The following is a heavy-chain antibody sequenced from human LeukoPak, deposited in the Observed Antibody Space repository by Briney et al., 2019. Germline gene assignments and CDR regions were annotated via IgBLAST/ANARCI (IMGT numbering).Heavy chain of an antibody. Sequence: GGSLRLSCAASGFTFSSYAMHWVRQAPGKGLEWVSSISSSSSYIYYADSVKGRFTISRDNAKNSLYLQMNSLRAEDTAVYYCARVYHSSGGFDPWGQGTLVTVSS. CDR3: ARVYHSSGGFDP. D-gene: IGHD6-25*01. CDR1: GFTFSSYA. J-gene: IGHJ5*02. CDR2: ISSSSSYI. V-gene: IGHV3-21*01.